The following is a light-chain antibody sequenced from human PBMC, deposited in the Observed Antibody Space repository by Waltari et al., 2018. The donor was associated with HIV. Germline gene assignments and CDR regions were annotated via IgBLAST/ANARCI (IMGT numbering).Light chain of an antibody. CDR3: QQNIHWPPYT. V-gene: IGKV3-15*01. Sequence: ETVLTQSPVTLSVSPGERVARACRASQSVSGNLVWYQQKPGQAPRLLICAASSRATDIPARFSGSGSGTDYTLTISNLQSEDSAVYYCQQNIHWPPYTFGQGTKLEIK. J-gene: IGKJ2*01. CDR2: AAS. CDR1: QSVSGN.